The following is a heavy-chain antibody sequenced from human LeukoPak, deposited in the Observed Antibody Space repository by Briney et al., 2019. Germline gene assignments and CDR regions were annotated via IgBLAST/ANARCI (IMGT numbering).Heavy chain of an antibody. D-gene: IGHD3-9*01. CDR2: FDPEDGET. CDR1: GYTLTELS. J-gene: IGHJ5*02. Sequence: ASVIVSLKVSGYTLTELSMHWVRQARGKGLEGMGGFDPEDGETIYAQKFQGRVTMTEDTSTDTAYMALSTLRSQDTAVYYCATIGYDILTGYYRLNWFDPWGQGTLVTVSS. V-gene: IGHV1-24*01. CDR3: ATIGYDILTGYYRLNWFDP.